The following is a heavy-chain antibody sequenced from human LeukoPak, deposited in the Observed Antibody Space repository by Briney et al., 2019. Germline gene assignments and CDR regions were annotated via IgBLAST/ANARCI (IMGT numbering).Heavy chain of an antibody. CDR3: ARDRGGSALAN. CDR1: GFTFTDWY. V-gene: IGHV3-11*04. Sequence: GGSLRLSCAASGFTFTDWYMNWVSQAPGKGLEWVSYISSTVDNTNYADSVRGRFTISRDTAKRTLYLQMDSLRVDDTAIYYCARDRGGSALANWGQGALVIVSS. J-gene: IGHJ4*02. CDR2: ISSTVDNT. D-gene: IGHD1-26*01.